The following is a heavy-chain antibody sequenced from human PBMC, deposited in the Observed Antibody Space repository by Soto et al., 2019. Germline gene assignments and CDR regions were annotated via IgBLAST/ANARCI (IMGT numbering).Heavy chain of an antibody. V-gene: IGHV3-30-3*01. CDR2: ISYDGSNK. CDR3: ARDFGNYGSGSYYTTYYYYGMDV. J-gene: IGHJ6*02. Sequence: VAVISYDGSNKYYADSVKGRFTISRDNSKNTLYLQMNSLRAEDTAVYYCARDFGNYGSGSYYTTYYYYGMDVWGQGTTVTVSS. D-gene: IGHD3-10*01.